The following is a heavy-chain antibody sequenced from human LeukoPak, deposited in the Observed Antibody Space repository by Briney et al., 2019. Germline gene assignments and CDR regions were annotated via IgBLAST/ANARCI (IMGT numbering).Heavy chain of an antibody. D-gene: IGHD6-19*01. CDR3: ARGRGSGWQYYFDY. V-gene: IGHV4-34*01. J-gene: IGHJ4*02. CDR1: VVSFSGYY. CDR2: ITHSGRT. Sequence: PSETLSLTCAVYVVSFSGYYWSWIRQAPGKGLERIWEITHSGRTNNNPSLKSRVTISVDTSKIQFSLKLSSVTASGTAVYYCARGRGSGWQYYFDYWGQGTLVTVSS.